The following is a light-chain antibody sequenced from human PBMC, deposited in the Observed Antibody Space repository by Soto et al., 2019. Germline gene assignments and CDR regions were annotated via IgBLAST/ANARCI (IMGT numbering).Light chain of an antibody. V-gene: IGLV4-69*01. J-gene: IGLJ2*01. CDR3: QTWGTGEI. CDR1: SGHSRYA. Sequence: QLVLTQSPSASASLGASVRLTCTLSSGHSRYAIAWHQQQPEKGPRYLMKVNSDGSHTKGDGIPDRFSGSSSGAERYLTISSLQSEDEADYYCQTWGTGEIFGGGTKLTVL. CDR2: VNSDGSH.